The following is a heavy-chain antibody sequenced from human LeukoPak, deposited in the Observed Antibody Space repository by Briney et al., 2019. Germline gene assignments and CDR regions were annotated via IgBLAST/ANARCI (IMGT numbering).Heavy chain of an antibody. CDR2: IDPSDSYT. CDR1: GYSFTSYW. CDR3: ARLEGYYDSSGYFDY. Sequence: GESLRISCKGSGYSFTSYWINWVRQMPGKGLEWMGRIDPSDSYTNYSPSFQGHVTISADKSISTAYLQWSSLKASDTAMYYCARLEGYYDSSGYFDYWGQGTLVTVSS. J-gene: IGHJ4*02. D-gene: IGHD3-22*01. V-gene: IGHV5-10-1*01.